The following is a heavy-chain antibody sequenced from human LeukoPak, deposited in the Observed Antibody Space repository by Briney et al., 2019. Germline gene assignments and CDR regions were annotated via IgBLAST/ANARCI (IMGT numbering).Heavy chain of an antibody. Sequence: ASVKVSCKASGYTFSTYDINWVRQATGRGLEWMGWMNPNSGNTGYAQKFQGRVTITRNTSISTAYMELSSLRSEDTAVYYCARGRYSSGWYIVDYWGQGTLVTVSS. CDR3: ARGRYSSGWYIVDY. V-gene: IGHV1-8*03. CDR2: MNPNSGNT. J-gene: IGHJ4*02. CDR1: GYTFSTYD. D-gene: IGHD6-19*01.